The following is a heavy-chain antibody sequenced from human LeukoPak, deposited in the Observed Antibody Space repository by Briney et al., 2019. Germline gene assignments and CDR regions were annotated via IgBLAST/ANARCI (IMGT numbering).Heavy chain of an antibody. CDR3: ARAYYDSSGYPHDGYYFDY. V-gene: IGHV1-46*01. J-gene: IGHJ4*02. CDR2: INPSGGST. D-gene: IGHD3-22*01. Sequence: ASVKVSCKASGYTFTDYYMHWVRQAPGQGLEWMGLINPSGGSTSYAQKFQGRVTMTRDTSTSTVYMELSSLRSEDTAVYYCARAYYDSSGYPHDGYYFDYWGQGTLVTVSS. CDR1: GYTFTDYY.